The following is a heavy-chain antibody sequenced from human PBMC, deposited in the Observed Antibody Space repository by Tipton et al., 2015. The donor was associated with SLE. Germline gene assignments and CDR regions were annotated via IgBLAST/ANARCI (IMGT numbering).Heavy chain of an antibody. CDR3: ARDHSSSRSFDY. CDR1: GYTFTSYY. D-gene: IGHD6-13*01. J-gene: IGHJ4*02. Sequence: QLVQSGPEVKKPGASVKVSCKASGYTFTSYYMHWVRQAPGQGLEWMGIINPSGGSTSYAQKFQGRVTMTRNTSISTAYMELSSLRSEDTAVYYCARDHSSSRSFDYWGQGTLVTVSS. CDR2: INPSGGST. V-gene: IGHV1-46*01.